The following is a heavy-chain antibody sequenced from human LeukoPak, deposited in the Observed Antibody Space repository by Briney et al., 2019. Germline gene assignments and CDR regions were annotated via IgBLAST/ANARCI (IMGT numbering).Heavy chain of an antibody. D-gene: IGHD3-10*01. V-gene: IGHV1-2*02. J-gene: IGHJ4*02. CDR2: INPNSGGT. CDR1: GYTFTGYY. Sequence: GASVKVSCKASGYTFTGYYMHWVRQAPGQGLEWMGWINPNSGGTNYAQKFQGRVTMTRDTSISTAYMELSRLRSDDMAVYYCARDDYGSGSRIDYWGQGTLVTVSS. CDR3: ARDDYGSGSRIDY.